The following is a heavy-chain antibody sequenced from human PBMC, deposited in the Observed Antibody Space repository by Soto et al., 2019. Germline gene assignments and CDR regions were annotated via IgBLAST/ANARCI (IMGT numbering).Heavy chain of an antibody. CDR1: GYTFTSYY. CDR2: INPSGNIT. J-gene: IGHJ5*02. Sequence: ASVKVSCKASGYTFTSYYMHWVRQAPGQGLEWMGIINPSGNITNYAQKFQGRVTMTRGTSTSTVYMELSSLRSEDTAVYYCAREAEDWFDPWGQGTLVT. CDR3: AREAEDWFDP. D-gene: IGHD6-19*01. V-gene: IGHV1-46*01.